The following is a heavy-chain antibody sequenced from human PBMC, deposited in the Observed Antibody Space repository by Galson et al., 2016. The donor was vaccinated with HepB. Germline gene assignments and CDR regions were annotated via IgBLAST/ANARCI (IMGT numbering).Heavy chain of an antibody. J-gene: IGHJ6*03. CDR1: AASISSDIW. V-gene: IGHV4-4*02. Sequence: LSLTCAVSAASISSDIWWAWVRQSPGKGLEWIGEVYHSGTTYYNPSLKSRVSISVDKSNNQFSLNLSSVTAADTAVYYCATSGGSGYYFCIDVWGKGTTVTVSS. CDR3: ATSGGSGYYFCIDV. CDR2: VYHSGTT. D-gene: IGHD1-26*01.